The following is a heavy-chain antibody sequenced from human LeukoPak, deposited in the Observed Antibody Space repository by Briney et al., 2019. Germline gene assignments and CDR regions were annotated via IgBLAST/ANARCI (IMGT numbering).Heavy chain of an antibody. V-gene: IGHV3-21*01. CDR2: ISSSSSYI. CDR1: GFTFSSYS. CDR3: ARAIVLIAARDVDY. Sequence: VGSLRLSCAASGFTFSSYSMNWVRQAPGKGLEWVSSISSSSSYIYHADSVKGRFTISRDNAKNSLYLQMNSLRAEDSAVYYCARAIVLIAARDVDYWGQGTLVTVSS. D-gene: IGHD6-6*01. J-gene: IGHJ4*02.